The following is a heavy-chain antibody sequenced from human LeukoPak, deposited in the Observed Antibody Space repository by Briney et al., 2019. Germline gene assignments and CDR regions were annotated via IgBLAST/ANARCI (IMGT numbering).Heavy chain of an antibody. Sequence: GGSLRLSCVASGLTLSNFWMTWVRQAPGKGLEWVASVNQDGGEKYYVDSVKGRFIISRDNAKNSVYLQMDSLRAEETAVYSCVRGHLWLENWGQGTLVTVSS. CDR3: VRGHLWLEN. V-gene: IGHV3-7*03. CDR1: GLTLSNFW. J-gene: IGHJ4*02. CDR2: VNQDGGEK. D-gene: IGHD3-3*02.